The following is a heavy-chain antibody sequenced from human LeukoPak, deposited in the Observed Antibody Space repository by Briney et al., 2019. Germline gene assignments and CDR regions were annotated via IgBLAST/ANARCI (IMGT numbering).Heavy chain of an antibody. CDR2: ISAYNGNT. CDR3: ARDGRIVGARPTGY. J-gene: IGHJ4*02. V-gene: IGHV1-18*01. Sequence: ASVKVSCKASGYTFTTYGISWVRQAPGQGLEWMGWISAYNGNTNYAQKLQGRVTMTTDTSTSTAHMELRSLRSDDTAVYYCARDGRIVGARPTGYWGQGTLVTVSS. CDR1: GYTFTTYG. D-gene: IGHD1-26*01.